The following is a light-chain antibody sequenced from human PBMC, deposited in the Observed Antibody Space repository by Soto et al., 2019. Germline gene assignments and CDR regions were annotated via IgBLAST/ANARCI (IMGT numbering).Light chain of an antibody. Sequence: SALTQPASVSGPPGESITICCTGTSRDVGTDNLVTWYQQHPGRVPKLIPYEGNKRPSGVSICFSAPKSCTTATPTNSGLQAVDEADYFCCSYAPSRTLLFGGGTMVTV. CDR1: SRDVGTDNL. V-gene: IGLV2-23*01. CDR3: CSYAPSRTLL. CDR2: EGN. J-gene: IGLJ2*01.